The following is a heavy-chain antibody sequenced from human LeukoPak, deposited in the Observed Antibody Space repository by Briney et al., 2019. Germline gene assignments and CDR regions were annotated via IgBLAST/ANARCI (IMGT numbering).Heavy chain of an antibody. CDR3: ARGSGSSWFDY. D-gene: IGHD6-13*01. CDR2: IYHSGST. Sequence: PSETLSLTCAVSGYSISSGYYWGWIRQPPGKGLEWIGSIYHSGSTYYNPSLKSRVTISVDTSKNQFSLKLSSVTAADTAVYYCARGSGSSWFDYWGQGTLVTVSS. V-gene: IGHV4-38-2*01. J-gene: IGHJ4*02. CDR1: GYSISSGYY.